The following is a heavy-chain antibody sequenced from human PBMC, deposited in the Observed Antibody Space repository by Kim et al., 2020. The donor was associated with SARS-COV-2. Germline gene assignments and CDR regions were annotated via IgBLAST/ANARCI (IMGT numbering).Heavy chain of an antibody. Sequence: SETLSLTCAVYGGSFSGYYWSWIRQPPGKGLEWIGEINHSGSTNYNPSLKSRVTISVDTSKNQFSLKLSSVTAADTTVYYCARGSFVGSWRRKLFDYWGQGTLVTVSS. V-gene: IGHV4-34*01. CDR1: GGSFSGYY. D-gene: IGHD6-13*01. J-gene: IGHJ4*02. CDR3: ARGSFVGSWRRKLFDY. CDR2: INHSGST.